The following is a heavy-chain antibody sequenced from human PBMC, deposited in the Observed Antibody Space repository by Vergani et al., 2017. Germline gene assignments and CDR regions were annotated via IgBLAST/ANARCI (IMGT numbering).Heavy chain of an antibody. CDR3: ARDSSSDKSFDY. V-gene: IGHV4-30-2*01. CDR2: IYHSGST. Sequence: QLQLQESGSGLVKPSQTLSLTCAVSGGSISSGGYSWSWIRQPPGKGLEWIGYIYHSGSTYYNPSLKSRVTISVDRSNNQFSLNLSSVTAADTAVYYCARDSSSDKSFDYWGQGTLVTVSS. J-gene: IGHJ4*02. CDR1: GGSISSGGYS. D-gene: IGHD6-6*01.